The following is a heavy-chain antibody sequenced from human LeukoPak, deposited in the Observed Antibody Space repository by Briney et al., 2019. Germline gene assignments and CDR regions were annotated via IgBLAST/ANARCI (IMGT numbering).Heavy chain of an antibody. CDR1: GFPFSSYG. Sequence: GGSLRLSCAASGFPFSSYGMHWVRQAPGKGLEWVARLVYDARSDYGNSVKGRFSISRDDSKNTLFLDMSNLRVEDTALYYCARDLSAAFDFWGQGVLVTVSS. CDR2: LVYDARS. D-gene: IGHD6-19*01. CDR3: ARDLSAAFDF. J-gene: IGHJ4*02. V-gene: IGHV3-33*08.